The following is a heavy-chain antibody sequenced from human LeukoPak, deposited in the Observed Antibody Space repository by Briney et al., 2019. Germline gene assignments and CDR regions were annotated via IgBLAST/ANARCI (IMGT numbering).Heavy chain of an antibody. CDR2: IYHSGST. J-gene: IGHJ4*02. D-gene: IGHD5-12*01. CDR1: GGSISTYC. Sequence: PSETLSLTCTLSGGSISTYCWSWIRQPPGKGLEWIGYIYHSGSTNYNPSLKSRVTISVDTSKNQLSLKLSSVTAADTAVYYCARGGGYASPIGYWGQGALVTVSS. V-gene: IGHV4-59*01. CDR3: ARGGGYASPIGY.